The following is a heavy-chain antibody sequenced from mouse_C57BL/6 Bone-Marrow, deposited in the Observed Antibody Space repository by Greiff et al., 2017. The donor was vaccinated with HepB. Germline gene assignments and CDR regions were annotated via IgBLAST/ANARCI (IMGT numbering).Heavy chain of an antibody. Sequence: QVQLQQPGAELVRPGTSVKLSCKASGYTFTSYWMHWVKQRPGQGLEWIGVIDPSDSYTNYNQKFKGKATLTVDKSSSTAYMQLSSLTSEDSAVYYCAILYYGSSPFDYWGQGTTLTVSS. V-gene: IGHV1-59*01. CDR2: IDPSDSYT. D-gene: IGHD1-1*01. CDR1: GYTFTSYW. CDR3: AILYYGSSPFDY. J-gene: IGHJ2*01.